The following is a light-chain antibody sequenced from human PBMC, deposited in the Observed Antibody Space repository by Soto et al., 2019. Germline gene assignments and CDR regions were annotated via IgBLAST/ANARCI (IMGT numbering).Light chain of an antibody. CDR3: QQRSNSQM. Sequence: ELVLTQSPGTLSLSPGERATLSCRASQSVSSYLAWYQQKPGQVPRLLIYDASNRATGIPARFSGSGSGTDCTLKICPLAPEDFAVYLWQQRSNSQMFGQGTKVDIK. CDR1: QSVSSY. CDR2: DAS. V-gene: IGKV3D-11*02. J-gene: IGKJ1*01.